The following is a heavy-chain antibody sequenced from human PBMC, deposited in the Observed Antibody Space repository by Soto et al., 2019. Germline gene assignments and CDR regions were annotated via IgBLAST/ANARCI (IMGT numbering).Heavy chain of an antibody. CDR2: IIPILGIA. CDR1: RGTFSSYT. D-gene: IGHD3-10*01. Sequence: QVQLVQSGAEVKKPGSSVKVSCKASRGTFSSYTISWVRQAPGQGLEWMGRIIPILGIANYAQKFQGRVTITADKSTSTAYMELSSLRSEDTAVYYCARRPYGSGNYYGMDVWGQGTTVTVSS. J-gene: IGHJ6*02. CDR3: ARRPYGSGNYYGMDV. V-gene: IGHV1-69*02.